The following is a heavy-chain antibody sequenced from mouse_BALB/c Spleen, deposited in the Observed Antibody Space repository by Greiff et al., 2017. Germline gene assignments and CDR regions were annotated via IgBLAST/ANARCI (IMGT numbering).Heavy chain of an antibody. Sequence: DVQLVESGPGLVKPSQSLSLTCTVTGYSITSDYAWNWIRQFPGNKLEWMGYISYSGSTSYNPSLKSRISITRDTSKNQFFLQLNSVTTEDTATYYCARSDYYGSSDDWYFDVWGAGTTVTVSS. D-gene: IGHD1-1*01. J-gene: IGHJ1*01. V-gene: IGHV3-2*02. CDR1: GYSITSDYA. CDR2: ISYSGST. CDR3: ARSDYYGSSDDWYFDV.